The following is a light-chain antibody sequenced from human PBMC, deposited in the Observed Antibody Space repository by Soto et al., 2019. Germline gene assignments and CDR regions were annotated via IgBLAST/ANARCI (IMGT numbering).Light chain of an antibody. CDR3: SSHTSSSTLV. Sequence: QSVLTQPASVSGSPGQSITISCTGTSSDVGGYNYVSWYQQHPGTAPKLIIYDVSNRPSGVSNRFSGSKSGNTASLTISGLQAEEEADYFCSSHTSSSTLVFGGGTKLTVL. CDR1: SSDVGGYNY. CDR2: DVS. J-gene: IGLJ2*01. V-gene: IGLV2-14*01.